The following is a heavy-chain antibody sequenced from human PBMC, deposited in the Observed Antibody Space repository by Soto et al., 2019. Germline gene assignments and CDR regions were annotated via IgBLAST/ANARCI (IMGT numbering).Heavy chain of an antibody. CDR2: IYYSGST. V-gene: IGHV4-31*03. CDR3: AGVGVVGTDTPPNDACDI. J-gene: IGHJ3*02. CDR1: GGSLSSGGYY. D-gene: IGHD3-3*01. Sequence: QVQLQESGPGLVKPSQTLSLTCTVSGGSLSSGGYYWSWIRQHPGQGLEWIGYIYYSGSTYYNPPRKSRVTRSVDTSKNQFSLKLSAVTAADTAVYYCAGVGVVGTDTPPNDACDIWGQGTMVTVSS.